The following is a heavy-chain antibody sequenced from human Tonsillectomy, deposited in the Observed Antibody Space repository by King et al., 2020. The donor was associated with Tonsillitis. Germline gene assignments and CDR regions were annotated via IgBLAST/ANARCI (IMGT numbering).Heavy chain of an antibody. CDR2: ISVISSTI. CDR1: GFTFSSYE. Sequence: VQLVESGGGLVQPGGSLRLSCAASGFTFSSYEMNWVRQATGKGLDWISSISVISSTIYYADSVKGRFTISSDNAKNSLYLQMNSLRAEDTAVYYCARGGYSDSSGYYTSWGQGTLVTVSS. D-gene: IGHD3-22*01. CDR3: ARGGYSDSSGYYTS. J-gene: IGHJ5*02. V-gene: IGHV3-48*03.